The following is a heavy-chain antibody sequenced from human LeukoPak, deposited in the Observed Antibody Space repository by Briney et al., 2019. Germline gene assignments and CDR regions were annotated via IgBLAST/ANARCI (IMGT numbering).Heavy chain of an antibody. CDR3: ARARGGIYHFDY. CDR1: GGSISSNSLY. V-gene: IGHV4-39*07. CDR2: IYSSGST. Sequence: PSETLSLTCTVSGGSISSNSLYWGWIRQPPGKGLEWIGSIYSSGSTYYNPSLKSRVTISVDTSKNQFSLKLSSVTAADTAVYYCARARGGIYHFDYWGQGTLVTVSS. D-gene: IGHD4-23*01. J-gene: IGHJ4*02.